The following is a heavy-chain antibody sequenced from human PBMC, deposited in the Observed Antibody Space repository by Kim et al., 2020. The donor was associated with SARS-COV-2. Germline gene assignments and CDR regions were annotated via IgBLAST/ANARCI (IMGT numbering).Heavy chain of an antibody. V-gene: IGHV3-64*01. CDR3: ARDLRGYDYVWGAAGDY. CDR1: GFTFSSYA. D-gene: IGHD3-16*01. Sequence: GGSLRLSCAASGFTFSSYAMHWVRQAPGKGLEYVSAISSNGGSTYYANSVKGRFTISRDNSKNTLYLQMGSLRAEDMALYYCARDLRGYDYVWGAAGDYWGQGTLVTVSS. CDR2: ISSNGGST. J-gene: IGHJ4*02.